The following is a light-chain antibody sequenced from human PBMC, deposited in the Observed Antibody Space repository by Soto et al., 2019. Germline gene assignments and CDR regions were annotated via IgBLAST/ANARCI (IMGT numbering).Light chain of an antibody. CDR3: QQYNSYSWT. Sequence: DIQMTQSPSTLSASVGDRVTITCRASQSISSWMAWYQQKPGKAPKLLIYKASSLESGVASRFSGSGSGTEFTLTSSSLKPDDFATYYCQQYNSYSWTFGQGTKVEIK. CDR1: QSISSW. J-gene: IGKJ1*01. CDR2: KAS. V-gene: IGKV1-5*03.